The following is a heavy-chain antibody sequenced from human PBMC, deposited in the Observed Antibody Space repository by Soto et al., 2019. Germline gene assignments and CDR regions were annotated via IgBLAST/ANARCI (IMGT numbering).Heavy chain of an antibody. D-gene: IGHD5-12*01. V-gene: IGHV1-18*01. CDR1: GYTFTIYG. CDR2: ISPDNGNT. Sequence: ASVKVSCKASGYTFTIYGINWVRQAPGQGLEWMGWISPDNGNTNYAQKLQGRVTMTTDTSTSTAYMELRSLRSDDTAVYYCARALGYSGYGMDVWGQGTTVTVSS. J-gene: IGHJ6*02. CDR3: ARALGYSGYGMDV.